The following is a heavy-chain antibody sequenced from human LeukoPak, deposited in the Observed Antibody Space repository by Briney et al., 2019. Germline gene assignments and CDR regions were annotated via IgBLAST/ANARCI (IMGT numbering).Heavy chain of an antibody. CDR2: IVGSGGST. CDR3: VKDYPSGGYFFDY. D-gene: IGHD6-19*01. J-gene: IGHJ4*02. Sequence: GGSLRLSCAASGFTFSTYDMSWVRQAPGKGLEWVSAIVGSGGSTYYADSVKGRFTISRDNSKNTLYVQMNNLRAEGSAVYYCVKDYPSGGYFFDYWGQGTLVTVSS. CDR1: GFTFSTYD. V-gene: IGHV3-23*01.